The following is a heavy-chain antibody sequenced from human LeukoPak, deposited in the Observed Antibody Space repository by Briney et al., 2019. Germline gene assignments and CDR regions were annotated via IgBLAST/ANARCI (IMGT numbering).Heavy chain of an antibody. CDR2: IYSSGGT. CDR1: GFTFSINY. D-gene: IGHD3-22*01. Sequence: PGGSLRLSCAASGFTFSINYMSWVRQAPGKGLEWVSVIYSSGGTSYADSVKGRFTISRDNAKNTLYLQMNSLRAEDTAVYYCAVDPYYYDSSGSPIDYWGQGTLVTVSS. V-gene: IGHV3-53*01. J-gene: IGHJ4*02. CDR3: AVDPYYYDSSGSPIDY.